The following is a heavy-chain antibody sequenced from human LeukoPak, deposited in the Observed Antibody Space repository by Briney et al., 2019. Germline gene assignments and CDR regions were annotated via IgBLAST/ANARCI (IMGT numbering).Heavy chain of an antibody. V-gene: IGHV4-39*07. J-gene: IGHJ4*02. D-gene: IGHD3-10*01. CDR1: GGSISSSSYY. CDR3: ARVADTMVRGVIDY. CDR2: IYHSGST. Sequence: SETLSLTCTVSGGSISSSSYYWGWIRQPPGKGLEWIGEIYHSGSTNYNPSLKSRVTISVDKSKNQFSLKLSSVTAADTAVYYCARVADTMVRGVIDYWGQGTLVTVSS.